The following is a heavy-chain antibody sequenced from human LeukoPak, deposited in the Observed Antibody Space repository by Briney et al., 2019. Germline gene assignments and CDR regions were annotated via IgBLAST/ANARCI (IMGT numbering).Heavy chain of an antibody. CDR3: ARICCPASAPWYPDDH. CDR1: GYTFTTSG. CDR2: ISAYNGLT. J-gene: IGHJ5*02. V-gene: IGHV1-18*01. Sequence: ASVKVSCKASGYTFTTSGISWVRQAPGQGLEWMGWISAYNGLTEFAQRFQGGLTLTSDIATTTAYMELWSLSSGDTAVYYCARICCPASAPWYPDDHWGQGTLVTVSS. D-gene: IGHD6-13*01.